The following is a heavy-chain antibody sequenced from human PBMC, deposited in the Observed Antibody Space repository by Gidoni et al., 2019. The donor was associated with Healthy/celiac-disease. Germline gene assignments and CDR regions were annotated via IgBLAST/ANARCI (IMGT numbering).Heavy chain of an antibody. CDR3: ARDWWSSSSSGSSYYYYCMDV. CDR2: IIPIFGTA. J-gene: IGHJ6*02. D-gene: IGHD6-13*01. CDR1: GGTFSSYA. Sequence: QVQLVQSGAEVKKPGSSVKVSCKASGGTFSSYAISWVRQAPGQGLEWMGGIIPIFGTANYAQKFQGRVTITAAESTSTAYMELSSLRSEDTAVYYCARDWWSSSSSGSSYYYYCMDVWGQGTTVTVSS. V-gene: IGHV1-69*01.